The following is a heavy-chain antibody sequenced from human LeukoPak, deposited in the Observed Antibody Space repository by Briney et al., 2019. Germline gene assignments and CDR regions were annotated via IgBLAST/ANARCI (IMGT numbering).Heavy chain of an antibody. Sequence: GGSLRLSCAASGFSFSTYVMNWVRQAPGKGLEWVSSISSSSSYIYYADSVKGRFTISRDNAKNSLYLQMNSLRAEDTAVYYCARDTKGYCTNGVCPRGARYYFDYWGQGTLVTVSS. J-gene: IGHJ4*02. D-gene: IGHD2-8*01. V-gene: IGHV3-21*01. CDR1: GFSFSTYV. CDR3: ARDTKGYCTNGVCPRGARYYFDY. CDR2: ISSSSSYI.